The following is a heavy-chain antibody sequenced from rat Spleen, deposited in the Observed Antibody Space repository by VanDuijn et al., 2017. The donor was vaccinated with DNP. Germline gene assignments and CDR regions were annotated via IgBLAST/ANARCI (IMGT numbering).Heavy chain of an antibody. Sequence: QVQLRESGPGLVQPSQTLSLVCTVSGFSLTIYHVHWVRQPPGKGLEWMGVMWSDGDTSSNSALKSRLSISRDTSKSQVFLKMNSLQTEDTAIYFCTRGYRYNPPYAMDVWGQGTAVTVSS. J-gene: IGHJ4*01. CDR2: MWSDGDT. CDR3: TRGYRYNPPYAMDV. V-gene: IGHV2-32*01. CDR1: GFSLTIYH. D-gene: IGHD1-5*01.